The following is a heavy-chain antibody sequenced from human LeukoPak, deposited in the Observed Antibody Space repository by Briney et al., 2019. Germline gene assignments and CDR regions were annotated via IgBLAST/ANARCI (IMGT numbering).Heavy chain of an antibody. J-gene: IGHJ4*02. CDR1: GYTFTSYG. CDR2: INPNSGGT. CDR3: ARDVGSLVVDY. V-gene: IGHV1-2*07. Sequence: ASVKVSFKASGYTFTSYGISWVRQAPGQGLEWMGWINPNSGGTNYAHKFQGRVTMTSDTSISTVYMDLSSLNSDDTAVYYCARDVGSLVVDYWGQGTLVPVSS. D-gene: IGHD2-8*02.